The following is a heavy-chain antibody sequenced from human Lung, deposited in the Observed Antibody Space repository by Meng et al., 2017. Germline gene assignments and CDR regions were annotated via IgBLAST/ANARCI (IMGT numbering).Heavy chain of an antibody. J-gene: IGHJ4*02. V-gene: IGHV4-34*02. CDR2: IIDSGST. CDR1: GGSFSGYY. Sequence: QVQLQQWAAGLLKPSETLSPTCAVYGGSFSGYYWSWIRQPPGKGLEWIGEIIDSGSTNYNPSLKSRVTISVDTSKNQFSLRVTSVTAADRAVYYCVRRTYSSGWYFDYWGQGTLVTVSS. D-gene: IGHD6-19*01. CDR3: VRRTYSSGWYFDY.